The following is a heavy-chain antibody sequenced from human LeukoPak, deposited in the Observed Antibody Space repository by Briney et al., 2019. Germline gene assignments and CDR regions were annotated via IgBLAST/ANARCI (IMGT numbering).Heavy chain of an antibody. CDR1: GYTFITYG. V-gene: IGHV1-18*01. CDR3: ARVAGVSYNYFDS. Sequence: ASVTVSCKASGYTFITYGITWVRQAPGQGLEWMRWITPYNGDTNYAQNLQDRVTMTTDTSTSTAYMELRSLRSDDTAVYFCARVAGVSYNYFDSWGQGTLGTVSS. D-gene: IGHD1-26*01. CDR2: ITPYNGDT. J-gene: IGHJ4*02.